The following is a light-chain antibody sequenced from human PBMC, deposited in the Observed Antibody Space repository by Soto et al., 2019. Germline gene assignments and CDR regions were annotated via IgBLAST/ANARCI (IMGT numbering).Light chain of an antibody. J-gene: IGLJ3*02. Sequence: QSVLTQPPSVSAAPGQKVTISCSGSSSNIGNSYVSWYQQLPGTAPKLLIYDNNKRPSGIPDRFSGSKSGTSATLGITGFQTGDEAEYYCGTWDSSLSAGVFGGGTKVTVL. CDR2: DNN. V-gene: IGLV1-51*01. CDR3: GTWDSSLSAGV. CDR1: SSNIGNSY.